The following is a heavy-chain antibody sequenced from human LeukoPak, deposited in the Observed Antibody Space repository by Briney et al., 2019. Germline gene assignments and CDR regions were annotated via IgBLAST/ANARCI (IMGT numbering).Heavy chain of an antibody. D-gene: IGHD2-21*01. V-gene: IGHV4-59*01. J-gene: IGHJ4*02. CDR1: VGSISSYY. CDR3: ARGCGGDCYYLDY. CDR2: VYYSGST. Sequence: SETLSLTCTVSVGSISSYYWSWVRQPPGKGLEWGGYVYYSGSTNYNPSLKSRVTISVDTSKNQFSLKLSSVTAADTAVHYCARGCGGDCYYLDYWGQGTLVTVSS.